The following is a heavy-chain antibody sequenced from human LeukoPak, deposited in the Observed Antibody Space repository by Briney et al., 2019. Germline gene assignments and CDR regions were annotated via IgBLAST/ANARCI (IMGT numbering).Heavy chain of an antibody. CDR2: IIPIFGTA. J-gene: IGHJ4*02. CDR1: GGTFSSYA. Sequence: GSSVKVSCKASGGTFSSYAISWVRQAPGQGLEWMGGIIPIFGTANYAQKFQGRVTITADESTSTAYMGLSSLRSEDTAVYYCASGMVRGPFDYWGQGTLVTVSS. D-gene: IGHD3-10*01. V-gene: IGHV1-69*01. CDR3: ASGMVRGPFDY.